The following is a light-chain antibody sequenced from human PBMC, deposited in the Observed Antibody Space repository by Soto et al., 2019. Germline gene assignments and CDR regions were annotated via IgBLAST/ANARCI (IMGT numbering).Light chain of an antibody. J-gene: IGKJ2*01. CDR1: QSLVYSDGNTF. V-gene: IGKV2-30*01. CDR2: KVS. Sequence: DVVMTQSPLSLPVTLGQPASISCRSSQSLVYSDGNTFLNWFQHRPGQSPRRLIYKVSNRVSGVADRFSGSGSGADFTLKISRGEAEDVALYYCMQKRNWPYTFGLGTKLE. CDR3: MQKRNWPYT.